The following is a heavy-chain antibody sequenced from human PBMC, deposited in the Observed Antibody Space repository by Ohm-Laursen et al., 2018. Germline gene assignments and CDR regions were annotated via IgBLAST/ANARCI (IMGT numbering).Heavy chain of an antibody. V-gene: IGHV4-31*03. D-gene: IGHD3/OR15-3a*01. CDR3: ARGSLNFLTWY. Sequence: TLSLTCTVSGGSISSGGYYWSWIRQHPGKGLEWIGYIYYSGSTYYNPSLKSRVTISVDTSKNQFSLKLSSVTAADTAVYYCARGSLNFLTWYWGQGTLVTVSS. CDR1: GGSISSGGYY. J-gene: IGHJ4*02. CDR2: IYYSGST.